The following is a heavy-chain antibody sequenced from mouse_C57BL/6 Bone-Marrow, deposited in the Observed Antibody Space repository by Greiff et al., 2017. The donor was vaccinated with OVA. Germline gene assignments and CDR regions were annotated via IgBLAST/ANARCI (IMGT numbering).Heavy chain of an antibody. CDR2: ISSGGSYT. V-gene: IGHV5-6*02. D-gene: IGHD1-1*01. Sequence: EVKLVESGGDLVKPGGSLKLSCAASGFTFSSYGMSWVRQTPDKRLEWVATISSGGSYTYYPDSVKGRFTISRDNAKNTLYLQMSSLKSEDTAMYYGARRDPLTVVATRCYWYFDVWGTGTTVTVSS. CDR1: GFTFSSYG. J-gene: IGHJ1*03. CDR3: ARRDPLTVVATRCYWYFDV.